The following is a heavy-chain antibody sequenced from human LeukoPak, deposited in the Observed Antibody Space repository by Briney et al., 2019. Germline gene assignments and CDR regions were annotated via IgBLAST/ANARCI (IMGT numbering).Heavy chain of an antibody. V-gene: IGHV4-39*07. D-gene: IGHD6-6*01. CDR2: IYYSGST. CDR1: GGSISSSSYY. CDR3: ARDRGTLYSSWRGPQYYFDY. J-gene: IGHJ4*02. Sequence: SETLSLTCTVSGGSISSSSYYWGWIRQPPGKGLEWIGSIYYSGSTYYNPSLKSRVTISVDTSKNQFSLKLSSATAADTAVYYCARDRGTLYSSWRGPQYYFDYWGQGTLVTVSS.